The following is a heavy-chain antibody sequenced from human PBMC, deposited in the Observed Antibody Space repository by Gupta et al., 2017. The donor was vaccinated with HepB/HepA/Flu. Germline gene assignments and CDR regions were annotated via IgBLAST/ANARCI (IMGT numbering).Heavy chain of an antibody. Sequence: EVQLVESGGGLVKPGGSLRLSGAASGFTFSSYSMNWVRQAPGKGLEWVSSISSSSSYIYYADSVKGRFTISRDNAKNSLYLQMNSLRAEDTAVYYCARGLGGVVAATDDYWGQGTLVTVSS. CDR3: ARGLGGVVAATDDY. CDR2: ISSSSSYI. D-gene: IGHD2-15*01. J-gene: IGHJ4*02. CDR1: GFTFSSYS. V-gene: IGHV3-21*01.